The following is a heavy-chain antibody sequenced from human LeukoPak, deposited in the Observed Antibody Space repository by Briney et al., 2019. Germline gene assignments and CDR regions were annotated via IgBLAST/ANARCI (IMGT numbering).Heavy chain of an antibody. CDR2: TSGFNGNT. CDR1: GYTFASYG. J-gene: IGHJ3*02. CDR3: ARVPNQYCTSRCYYTAFDI. D-gene: IGHD2/OR15-2a*01. Sequence: ASVKVSCKASGYTFASYGISWVRQAPGQGLEWMGWTSGFNGNTKHAQNLQDRLTMTTDTSTSTAYMELRSLRSDDTAVYFCARVPNQYCTSRCYYTAFDIWGQGTMVTVSS. V-gene: IGHV1-18*01.